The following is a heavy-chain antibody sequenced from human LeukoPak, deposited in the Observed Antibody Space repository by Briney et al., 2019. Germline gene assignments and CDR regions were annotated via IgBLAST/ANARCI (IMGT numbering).Heavy chain of an antibody. V-gene: IGHV3-21*01. CDR1: GFTFSTYG. CDR2: ISSSSSYI. J-gene: IGHJ4*02. Sequence: GGSLRLSCAASGFTFSTYGMNWVRQAPGKGLEWVSSISSSSSYIYYADSVKGRFTISRDNAKNSLYLQMNSLRAEDTAVYYCARSGAAAGVFAFDYWGQGTLVTVSS. D-gene: IGHD6-13*01. CDR3: ARSGAAAGVFAFDY.